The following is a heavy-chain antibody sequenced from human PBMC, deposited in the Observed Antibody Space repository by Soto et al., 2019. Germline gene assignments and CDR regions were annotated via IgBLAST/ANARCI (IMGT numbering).Heavy chain of an antibody. V-gene: IGHV1-69*12. J-gene: IGHJ4*02. Sequence: QVQLVQSGAEVKKPGSSVKVSCKASGGTFSSYAISWVRQAPGQGLEWMGGIIPIFGTANYAQKFQGRVTITADESTSTAYMELSSLRSEHTAVYYCALAPGYCSGGSCYGGPIDYWGQGTLVTVSS. CDR1: GGTFSSYA. CDR3: ALAPGYCSGGSCYGGPIDY. D-gene: IGHD2-15*01. CDR2: IIPIFGTA.